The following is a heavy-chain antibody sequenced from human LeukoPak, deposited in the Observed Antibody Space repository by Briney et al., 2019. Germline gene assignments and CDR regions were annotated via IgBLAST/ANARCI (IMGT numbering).Heavy chain of an antibody. CDR3: AISDSTYYDILTGYGARSDYYYYMDV. J-gene: IGHJ6*03. V-gene: IGHV1-46*01. D-gene: IGHD3-9*01. Sequence: GASVKVSCKASGYTFTSYYMHWVRQAPGQGLEWMGLINPSGGSTSYAQKFQGRVTMTRDMSTSTVYMELSSLRSEDTAVYYCAISDSTYYDILTGYGARSDYYYYMDVWGKGTTVTVSS. CDR2: INPSGGST. CDR1: GYTFTSYY.